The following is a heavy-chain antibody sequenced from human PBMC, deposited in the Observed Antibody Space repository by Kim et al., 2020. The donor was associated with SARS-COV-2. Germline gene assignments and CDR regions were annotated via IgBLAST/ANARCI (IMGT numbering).Heavy chain of an antibody. CDR3: ARDMSSWYDSSAPSGAFDI. CDR1: GFTFSSYA. D-gene: IGHD3-22*01. CDR2: FSFDGTNK. J-gene: IGHJ3*02. V-gene: IGHV3-30-3*01. Sequence: GGSLRLSCAASGFTFSSYAMHWVRQAPGKGLEWVAVFSFDGTNKYNQDPLKGRFTIPRDNSKNTLYLQMNSLRAEDTAVYYCARDMSSWYDSSAPSGAFDIWGQGTMVTVSA.